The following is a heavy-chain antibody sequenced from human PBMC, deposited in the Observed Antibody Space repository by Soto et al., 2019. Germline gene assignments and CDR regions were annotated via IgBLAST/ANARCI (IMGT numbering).Heavy chain of an antibody. CDR1: GYIFSANY. CDR3: FSDNALGNSNWFDS. V-gene: IGHV1-2*02. CDR2: INPHSGAT. Sequence: ASVKLSCEASGYIFSANYIHWGRQAPGQGLEWLGWINPHSGATNYAQKFLGRVTMSADTSASTAYMDLARLKSDDTAVYYCFSDNALGNSNWFDSWGRGPPVTGSA. J-gene: IGHJ5*01. D-gene: IGHD1-1*01.